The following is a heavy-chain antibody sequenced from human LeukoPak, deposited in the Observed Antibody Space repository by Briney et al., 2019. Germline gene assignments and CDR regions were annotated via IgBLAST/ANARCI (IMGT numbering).Heavy chain of an antibody. CDR2: ISSSSSYI. J-gene: IGHJ4*02. D-gene: IGHD3-10*01. CDR3: ARAMVRGVIGY. Sequence: PGGSLRPSCAASGFTFISYSMNWVRQAPGKGLEWVSSISSSSSYIYYADSVKGRFTISRGNAKNSLYLQMNSLRAEDTAVYYCARAMVRGVIGYWGQGTLVTVSS. V-gene: IGHV3-21*01. CDR1: GFTFISYS.